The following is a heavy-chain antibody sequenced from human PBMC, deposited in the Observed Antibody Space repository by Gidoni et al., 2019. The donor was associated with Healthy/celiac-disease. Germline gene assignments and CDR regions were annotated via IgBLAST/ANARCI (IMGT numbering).Heavy chain of an antibody. V-gene: IGHV4-38-2*01. Sequence: QVQLQESGPGLVKPSETLSLTCAVSGYSISSGYYWGWIRQPPGKGLEWIGSIYHSGSTYYNPSLKRRVTISVDTSKNQFSLKLSSVTAADTAVYYCASIGPHLFGVVTHDFDYWGQGTLVTVSS. CDR2: IYHSGST. J-gene: IGHJ4*02. D-gene: IGHD3-3*01. CDR1: GYSISSGYY. CDR3: ASIGPHLFGVVTHDFDY.